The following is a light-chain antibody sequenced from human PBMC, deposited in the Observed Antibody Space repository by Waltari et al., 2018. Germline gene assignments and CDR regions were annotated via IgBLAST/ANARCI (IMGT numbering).Light chain of an antibody. CDR1: QSVSTY. CDR2: DAS. Sequence: EIVLTQSPATLSLSPGERATLSCRASQSVSTYFAWYQQKPGQAPRLLIYDASNSATGIPARFSGSGSGTDFTLTISSLEPEDFAVYFCQHRSNWALTFGGGTKVEIK. J-gene: IGKJ4*01. V-gene: IGKV3-11*01. CDR3: QHRSNWALT.